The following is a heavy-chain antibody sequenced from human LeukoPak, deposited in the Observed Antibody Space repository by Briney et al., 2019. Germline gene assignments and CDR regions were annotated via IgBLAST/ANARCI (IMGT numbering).Heavy chain of an antibody. V-gene: IGHV3-23*01. J-gene: IGHJ4*02. Sequence: GGSLPLPCAASGFTFSSYAMNWVRQAPGKGLEWVSGINSDGDITYYADPVKGRFTISRDNSKNMLYLQMNSLRAEDTAVYYCAKSDSSSSWGQGILVTVSS. D-gene: IGHD6-13*01. CDR1: GFTFSSYA. CDR2: INSDGDIT. CDR3: AKSDSSSS.